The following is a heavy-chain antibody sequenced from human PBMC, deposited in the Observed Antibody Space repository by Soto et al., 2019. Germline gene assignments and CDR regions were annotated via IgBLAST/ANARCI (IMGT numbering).Heavy chain of an antibody. V-gene: IGHV2-5*01. CDR1: GFSLSTSAVG. CDR3: AHTSGWLLDY. D-gene: IGHD6-19*01. CDR2: IYWNDDN. J-gene: IGHJ4*02. Sequence: QITLKESGPTLVKPTQTLTLTCTFSGFSLSTSAVGVAWIRQPPGKALEWLALIYWNDDNHYSPSLKSRLTITKDTSKNQVVIIMTNMDPVDTATYYCAHTSGWLLDYWGQGTLVTVSS.